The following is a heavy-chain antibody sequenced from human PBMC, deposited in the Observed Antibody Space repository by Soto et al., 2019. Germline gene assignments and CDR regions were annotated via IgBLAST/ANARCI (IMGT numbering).Heavy chain of an antibody. J-gene: IGHJ4*02. CDR1: GFTFMVCT. Sequence: LSSTSCGFTFMVCTINWLREAEGKGLEWVSYITSSSSTIYYADSVKGRFTISRDKAKNSLYLQMNSLRDEDTAVYYCARDDSSSWYPHLHAYWGPGTLVTVSS. D-gene: IGHD6-13*01. V-gene: IGHV3-48*02. CDR3: ARDDSSSWYPHLHAY. CDR2: ITSSSSTI.